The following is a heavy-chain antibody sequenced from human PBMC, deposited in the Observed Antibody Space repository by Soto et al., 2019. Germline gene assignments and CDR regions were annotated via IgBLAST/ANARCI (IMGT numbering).Heavy chain of an antibody. CDR2: IYYSGST. Sequence: KTSETLSLTCTVSGGSISSGGYYWSWIRQHPGKGLEWIGYIYYSGSTYYNPSLKSRVTISVDTSKNQFSLKLSSVTAADTAVYYCARDTYYYDRSGSGAFDIWGQGTMVTVSS. CDR3: ARDTYYYDRSGSGAFDI. CDR1: GGSISSGGYY. V-gene: IGHV4-31*03. D-gene: IGHD3-22*01. J-gene: IGHJ3*02.